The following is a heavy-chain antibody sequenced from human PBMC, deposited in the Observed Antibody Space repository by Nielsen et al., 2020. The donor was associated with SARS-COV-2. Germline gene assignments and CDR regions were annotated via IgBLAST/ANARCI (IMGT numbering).Heavy chain of an antibody. V-gene: IGHV5-51*01. J-gene: IGHJ6*03. D-gene: IGHD3-22*01. Sequence: VRQMPGKGLEWMASIYPSDSDARYSPSFQGQVSISVDKSITTAYLQWSSLKASDTAMYYCARHNSDSSGYYYYYYYYYMDVWGKGTTVTVSS. CDR2: IYPSDSDA. CDR3: ARHNSDSSGYYYYYYYYYMDV.